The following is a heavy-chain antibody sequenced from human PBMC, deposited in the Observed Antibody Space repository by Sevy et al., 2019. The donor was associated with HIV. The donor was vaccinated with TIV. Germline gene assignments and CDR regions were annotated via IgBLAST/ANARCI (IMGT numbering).Heavy chain of an antibody. Sequence: GGSLRLSCAACGFTFSSYAMHWVRQAPGKGLEWVAVISYDGSNKYYADSVKGRFTISRDNSKNTLYLQMNSLRAEDTAVYYCARGSPSSAGVAATWDYWGQGTLVTVSS. J-gene: IGHJ4*02. D-gene: IGHD2-15*01. V-gene: IGHV3-30-3*01. CDR3: ARGSPSSAGVAATWDY. CDR2: ISYDGSNK. CDR1: GFTFSSYA.